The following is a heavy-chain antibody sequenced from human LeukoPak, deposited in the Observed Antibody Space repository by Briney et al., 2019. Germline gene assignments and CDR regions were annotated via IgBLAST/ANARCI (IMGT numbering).Heavy chain of an antibody. D-gene: IGHD6-13*01. CDR1: GFTFSSYS. Sequence: GGSLRLSCAASGFTFSSYSMNWVRRAPGKGLEWVSSISSSSSYIYYADSVKGRFTISRDNAKNSLYLQMNSLRAEDTAVYYCARGGVSQDYFDYWGQGTLVTVSS. J-gene: IGHJ4*02. CDR2: ISSSSSYI. V-gene: IGHV3-21*01. CDR3: ARGGVSQDYFDY.